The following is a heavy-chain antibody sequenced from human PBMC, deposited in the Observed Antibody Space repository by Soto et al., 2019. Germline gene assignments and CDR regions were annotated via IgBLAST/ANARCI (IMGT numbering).Heavy chain of an antibody. Sequence: ASVKVSCKASGGTFSSYAISWVRQAPGQGLEWMGGIIPIFNTANYAQMFHGRVTITADESTSTAYMELSSLRSEDTAVYYCARSRCSNGVCYSLSPGLDVWGPGTTVTVSS. D-gene: IGHD2-8*01. J-gene: IGHJ6*02. CDR3: ARSRCSNGVCYSLSPGLDV. V-gene: IGHV1-69*13. CDR2: IIPIFNTA. CDR1: GGTFSSYA.